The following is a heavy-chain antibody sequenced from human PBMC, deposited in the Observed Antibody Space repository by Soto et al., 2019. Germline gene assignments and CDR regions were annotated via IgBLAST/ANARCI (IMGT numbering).Heavy chain of an antibody. Sequence: GESLKISCKGSGYSFTSYWIGWVRQMPGKGLEWMGIIYPGDSDTRYSPSFKGQVTISADKSISTAYLQWNSLKASDTAMSYCARTATRTTVSMDVWGQGTTVTVSS. J-gene: IGHJ6*02. CDR3: ARTATRTTVSMDV. CDR2: IYPGDSDT. D-gene: IGHD4-17*01. CDR1: GYSFTSYW. V-gene: IGHV5-51*01.